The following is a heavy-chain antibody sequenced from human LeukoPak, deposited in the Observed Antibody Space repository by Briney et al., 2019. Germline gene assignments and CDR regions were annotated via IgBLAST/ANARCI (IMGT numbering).Heavy chain of an antibody. J-gene: IGHJ4*02. CDR1: GFTFSSNS. Sequence: GRSLTLSCSTSGFTFSSNSLHWVRQAPGKGLEWMAVVSFDGKNEYHADSVKRRFTISRDRSKRTLYLQMNHLRPEDTAVYYCARGGYYSSGRSFPPGDYWGPGTLVTVS. D-gene: IGHD3-10*01. CDR3: ARGGYYSSGRSFPPGDY. CDR2: VSFDGKNE. V-gene: IGHV3-30*04.